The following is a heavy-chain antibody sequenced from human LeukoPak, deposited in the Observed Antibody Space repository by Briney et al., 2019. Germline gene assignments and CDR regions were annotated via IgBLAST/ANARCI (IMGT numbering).Heavy chain of an antibody. D-gene: IGHD4-11*01. CDR2: INHSGST. J-gene: IGHJ4*02. Sequence: PSETLSLTCAVYGGSFSGYYWSWIRQPPGKGLEWIGEINHSGSTNYNPSLKSRVTISVDTSKNQFSLKLSAVTAADTAVYYCASDETTVTISGFYWGQGTLVTVSS. CDR3: ASDETTVTISGFY. V-gene: IGHV4-34*01. CDR1: GGSFSGYY.